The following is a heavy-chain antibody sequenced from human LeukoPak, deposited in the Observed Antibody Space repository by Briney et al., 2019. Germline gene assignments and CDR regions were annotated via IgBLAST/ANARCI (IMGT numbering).Heavy chain of an antibody. CDR2: IIPIFGTA. D-gene: IGHD3-10*01. J-gene: IGHJ3*02. CDR1: GGTSSSYA. V-gene: IGHV1-69*06. CDR3: ALWFGELSAFDI. Sequence: SVKVSCKASGGTSSSYAISWVRQAPGQGLEWMGGIIPIFGTANYAQKFQGRVTITADKSTSTAYMELSSLRSEDTAVYYCALWFGELSAFDIWGQGTMVTVSS.